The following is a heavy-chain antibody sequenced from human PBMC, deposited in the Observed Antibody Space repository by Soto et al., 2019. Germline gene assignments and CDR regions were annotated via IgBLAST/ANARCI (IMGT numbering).Heavy chain of an antibody. CDR3: AAAIPXRADSXGYXXDY. CDR1: GYTFTSYY. Sequence: ASVKVSCKASGYTFTSYYMHWVRQAPGQGLEWMGIINPSGGSTSYAQKFQGRVTMTRDTSTSTVYMELSSLRSEDTAVYYCAAAIPXRADSXGYXXDYWGQGTLVTVSS. CDR2: INPSGGST. D-gene: IGHD3-22*01. J-gene: IGHJ4*02. V-gene: IGHV1-46*01.